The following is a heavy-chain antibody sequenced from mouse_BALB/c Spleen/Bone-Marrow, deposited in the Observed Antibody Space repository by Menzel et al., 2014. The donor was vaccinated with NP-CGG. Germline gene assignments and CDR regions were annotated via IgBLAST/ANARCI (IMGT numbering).Heavy chain of an antibody. CDR1: GYTLTSYY. CDR2: INPSNGGT. V-gene: IGHV1S81*02. D-gene: IGHD2-1*01. Sequence: VQLVESGAELVKPGASVKLSCKASGYTLTSYYIYWVKQRPGQGLEWIGEINPSNGGTNFHEKFKSKATLTVDKSSSTAYMQLSSLTSEDSAVYYCTRSKGNWFDYWGQGSLVTVSA. J-gene: IGHJ3*01. CDR3: TRSKGNWFDY.